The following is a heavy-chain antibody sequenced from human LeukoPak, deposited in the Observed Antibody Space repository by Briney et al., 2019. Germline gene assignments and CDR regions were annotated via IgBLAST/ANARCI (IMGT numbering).Heavy chain of an antibody. V-gene: IGHV4-4*07. CDR2: IYTSGST. CDR3: ARAHYVDTARTTNAFDI. Sequence: SETLSLTCTVSGGSISSYYWSWIRQPAGKGLEWIGRIYTSGSTNYNPSLKSRVTISADKSKNQFSLKLSSVTAADTAVYYCARAHYVDTARTTNAFDIWGQGTMVTVSS. J-gene: IGHJ3*02. D-gene: IGHD5-18*01. CDR1: GGSISSYY.